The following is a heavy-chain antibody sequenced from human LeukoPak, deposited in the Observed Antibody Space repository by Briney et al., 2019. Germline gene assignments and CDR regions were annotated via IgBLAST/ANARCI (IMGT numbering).Heavy chain of an antibody. V-gene: IGHV3-21*01. CDR2: ISTSSSYI. CDR1: GFIFSRYS. CDR3: ARPTWTNYMDV. J-gene: IGHJ6*03. Sequence: GGSLRLSCEASGFIFSRYSMNWVRQAPGKGLEWVSSISTSSSYIYYADSVKGRFTISRDNAKNSVSLQMNSLRAEDTAVYFCARPTWTNYMDVWGKGTAVTISS. D-gene: IGHD3/OR15-3a*01.